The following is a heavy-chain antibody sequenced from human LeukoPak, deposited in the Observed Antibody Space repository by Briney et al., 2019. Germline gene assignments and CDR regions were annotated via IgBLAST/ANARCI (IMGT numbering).Heavy chain of an antibody. CDR3: ARERPLLWFGELRGRNFDY. V-gene: IGHV4-34*01. Sequence: SETLSLTCAVYGGSFSGYYWSWIRQPPGKGLEWIGEVNHSGSTNYNPSLKSRVTISVDTSKNQFSLKLSSVTAADTAVYYCARERPLLWFGELRGRNFDYWGQGTLVTVSS. CDR2: VNHSGST. CDR1: GGSFSGYY. D-gene: IGHD3-10*01. J-gene: IGHJ4*02.